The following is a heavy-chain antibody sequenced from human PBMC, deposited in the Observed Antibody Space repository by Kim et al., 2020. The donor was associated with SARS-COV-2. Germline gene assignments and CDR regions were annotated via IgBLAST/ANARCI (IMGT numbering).Heavy chain of an antibody. V-gene: IGHV3-33*06. CDR2: IWYDGSNK. CDR1: GFTFSSYG. D-gene: IGHD1-26*01. CDR3: AKDGGSYDFPTNLFDP. Sequence: GGSLRLSCAASGFTFSSYGMHWVRQAPGKGLEWVAVIWYDGSNKYYADSVKGRFTISRDNSKNTLYLQMNSLRAEDTAVYYCAKDGGSYDFPTNLFDPWGRGTLVTVSS. J-gene: IGHJ5*02.